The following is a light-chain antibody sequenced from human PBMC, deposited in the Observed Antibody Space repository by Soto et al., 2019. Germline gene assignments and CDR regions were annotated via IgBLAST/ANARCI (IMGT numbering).Light chain of an antibody. CDR1: SSNIGAGYD. V-gene: IGLV1-40*01. CDR3: QSYDSSLSAVV. J-gene: IGLJ2*01. CDR2: GNS. Sequence: QSVLTQPPSVSGAPGQRVTISCTGSSSNIGAGYDVHWYQQLPGTAPKLLIYGNSNRPSGVPDRFSGSKSGTSASLAITGLQADDEADYYCQSYDSSLSAVVFGGGTKLTV.